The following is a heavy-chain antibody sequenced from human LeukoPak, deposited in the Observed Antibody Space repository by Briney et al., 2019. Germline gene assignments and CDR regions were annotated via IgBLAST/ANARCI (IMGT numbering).Heavy chain of an antibody. V-gene: IGHV4-39*01. CDR1: GGSISSSSYY. D-gene: IGHD6-13*01. Sequence: SETLSLTCTVSGGSISSSSYYWGWIRQPPGKGLEWIGSIYYSGSTYYNPSLKSRVTISVDTSKNQFSLKLSSVTAADTAVYYCARHAGGISATGTRPFDYWGQGTLVTVSS. CDR3: ARHAGGISATGTRPFDY. J-gene: IGHJ4*02. CDR2: IYYSGST.